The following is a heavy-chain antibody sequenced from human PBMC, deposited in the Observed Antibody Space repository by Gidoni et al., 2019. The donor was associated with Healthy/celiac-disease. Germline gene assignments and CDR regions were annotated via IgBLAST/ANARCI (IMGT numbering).Heavy chain of an antibody. Sequence: EVQLVQSGAEVKKPAASSQISCKGSGYSFTTYWIGWVRPMPGKGLEWMGIIYPGDSDTRYSPSFQGQVTISADKSISTAYLQWSSLKASDTAMYYCARPNWGYSRDDDAFDIWGQGTMVTVSS. CDR1: GYSFTTYW. J-gene: IGHJ3*02. CDR3: ARPNWGYSRDDDAFDI. CDR2: IYPGDSDT. V-gene: IGHV5-51*01. D-gene: IGHD7-27*01.